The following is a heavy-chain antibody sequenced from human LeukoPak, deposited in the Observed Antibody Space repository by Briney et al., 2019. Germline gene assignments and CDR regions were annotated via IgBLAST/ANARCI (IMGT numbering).Heavy chain of an antibody. CDR2: ISSSSSYI. CDR3: ARNFGGGDSSGPYY. CDR1: GFTFSSYS. Sequence: GGSLRLSCAASGFTFSSYSMNWVRQAPGKGLEWVSSISSSSSYIYYADSVKGRFTISRDNAKNSLYLQVNSLRAEDTALYYCARNFGGGDSSGPYYWGQGTLVTASS. V-gene: IGHV3-21*04. D-gene: IGHD3-22*01. J-gene: IGHJ4*02.